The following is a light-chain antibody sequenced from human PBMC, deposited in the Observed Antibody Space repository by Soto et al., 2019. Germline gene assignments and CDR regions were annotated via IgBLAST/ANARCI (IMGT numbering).Light chain of an antibody. CDR3: SSFTSSSTLYV. CDR2: DVS. J-gene: IGLJ1*01. CDR1: SSDVGGYNY. Sequence: QSVLTQPASVSGSHGQSITISCTGTSSDVGGYNYVSWYQQHPGKAPKLVIYDVSNRPSGVSNRFSGSKSGNTASLTISGLQAEDEADYYCSSFTSSSTLYVFGTGTKVPVL. V-gene: IGLV2-14*01.